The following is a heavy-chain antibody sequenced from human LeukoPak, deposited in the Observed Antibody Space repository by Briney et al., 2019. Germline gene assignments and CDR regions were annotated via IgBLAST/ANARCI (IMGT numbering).Heavy chain of an antibody. Sequence: SQTLSLTCTVSGGSISSGTYYWSWIRQPAGKGLEWIGRVYTSGSTNYNPSLKSRVTISLDASKNQFSLKLSSVTAADTAVYYCARVGGFNTNWFDPWGQGTLVTVSS. V-gene: IGHV4-61*02. CDR1: GGSISSGTYY. CDR3: ARVGGFNTNWFDP. D-gene: IGHD5-18*01. CDR2: VYTSGST. J-gene: IGHJ5*02.